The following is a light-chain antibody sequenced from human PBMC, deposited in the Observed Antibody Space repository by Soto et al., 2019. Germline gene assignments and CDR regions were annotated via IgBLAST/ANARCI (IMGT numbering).Light chain of an antibody. CDR1: SSDVGNYNL. Sequence: SAASHPASVSGSPGQSITISCTGTSSDVGNYNLVSWYQQHPGKAPKLMIYEGTKRPSGVSNRFSGSKSGNTASLTISGLQAEDEADYYCCAYAGSSFYVFGTGTKVT. CDR2: EGT. V-gene: IGLV2-23*01. CDR3: CAYAGSSFYV. J-gene: IGLJ1*01.